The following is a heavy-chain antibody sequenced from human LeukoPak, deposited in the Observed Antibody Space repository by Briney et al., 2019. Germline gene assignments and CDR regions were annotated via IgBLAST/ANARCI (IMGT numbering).Heavy chain of an antibody. V-gene: IGHV5-51*01. D-gene: IGHD1-26*01. Sequence: GESLKISCKGSGYRFTSYWIGWVRQMPGKGLEWMGIINPGDTETRYSPSFQGQVTISADKSISTAYLHWSSLKASDTAMYYCARPCFVGHTARYCYWGQGTLVTVSS. CDR3: ARPCFVGHTARYCY. CDR2: INPGDTET. CDR1: GYRFTSYW. J-gene: IGHJ4*02.